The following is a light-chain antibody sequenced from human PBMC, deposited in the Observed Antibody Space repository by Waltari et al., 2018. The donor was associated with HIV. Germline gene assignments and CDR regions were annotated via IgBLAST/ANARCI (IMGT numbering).Light chain of an antibody. V-gene: IGLV3-25*03. CDR2: KDS. CDR1: PLSMQY. Sequence: SYELTQPPSLSVSPGQTAQIPCPGDPLSMQYGSWYQQKPCQAPVLVIYKDSERSSGIPERFSGSSSGTTVTLTISGAQAEDEAAYFCQSTDRSGSYIIFGGGTKLTVL. J-gene: IGLJ2*01. CDR3: QSTDRSGSYII.